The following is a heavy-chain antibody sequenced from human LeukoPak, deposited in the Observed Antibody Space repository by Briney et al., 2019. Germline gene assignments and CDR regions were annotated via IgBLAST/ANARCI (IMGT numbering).Heavy chain of an antibody. D-gene: IGHD3-10*01. Sequence: PGGSLRLSCAASGFTFSSYAMSWVRQAPGKGLEWVSAISGSGGSTYYADSVKGRFTISRDNSKNTLYLQMNSLRAEDTAVYYCVIAGFGELFAPFDCWGQGTLVTVFS. J-gene: IGHJ4*02. CDR1: GFTFSSYA. CDR2: ISGSGGST. CDR3: VIAGFGELFAPFDC. V-gene: IGHV3-23*01.